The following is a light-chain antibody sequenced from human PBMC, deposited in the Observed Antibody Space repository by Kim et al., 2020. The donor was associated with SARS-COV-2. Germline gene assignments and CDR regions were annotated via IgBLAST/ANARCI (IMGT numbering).Light chain of an antibody. J-gene: IGLJ1*01. V-gene: IGLV2-14*03. Sequence: GQSITSSCTGTSSDVGGYNYVSWYQQHPGKAPKLMIYDVSNRPSGFSNRFSGSKSGNTASLTISGLQAEDEADYYCSSYTSSSTYVFGTGTKVTVL. CDR1: SSDVGGYNY. CDR3: SSYTSSSTYV. CDR2: DVS.